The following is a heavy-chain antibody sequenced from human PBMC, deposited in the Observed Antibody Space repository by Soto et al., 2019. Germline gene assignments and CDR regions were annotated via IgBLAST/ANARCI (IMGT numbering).Heavy chain of an antibody. J-gene: IGHJ6*02. Sequence: QVQLVESGGGMVQPGRSLRLSCAASGFTFSSYGMHWVRQAPGKGLEWVAVISYDGSNKYYADSVKGRFTISRDNSKNTLYLQMNSLRAEDTAVYYCAKLGSLGEVSPPYYYGMDVWGQGTTVTVSS. CDR3: AKLGSLGEVSPPYYYGMDV. CDR1: GFTFSSYG. CDR2: ISYDGSNK. V-gene: IGHV3-30*18. D-gene: IGHD3-16*02.